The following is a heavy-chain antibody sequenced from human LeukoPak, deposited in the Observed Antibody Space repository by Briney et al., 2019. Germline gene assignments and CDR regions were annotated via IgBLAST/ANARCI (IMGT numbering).Heavy chain of an antibody. CDR2: IYYSGST. J-gene: IGHJ4*02. CDR3: GRHYYYTGVYSYFDS. CDR1: GGSISGYY. Sequence: PSETLSLTCNVSGGSISGYYWSWIRQPPGKGLEYMGYIYYSGSTDYNPSLKSRITISVDTSKNQFSLKLSSVTAADTAVYYCGRHYYYTGVYSYFDSGAREPLAT. D-gene: IGHD3-3*01. V-gene: IGHV4-59*08.